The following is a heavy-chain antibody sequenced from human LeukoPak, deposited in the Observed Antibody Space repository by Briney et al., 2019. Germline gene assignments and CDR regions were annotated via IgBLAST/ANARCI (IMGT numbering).Heavy chain of an antibody. J-gene: IGHJ4*02. D-gene: IGHD3-22*01. CDR3: ARATNYYDSSGYAD. V-gene: IGHV1-18*01. Sequence: GASVKVSCKASGYTFTSYGISWVRQAPGQGLEWMGWISAYNGNTNYAQKLQGRVTMTTDTSTSTAYMELRSLRSDDTAVYYCARATNYYDSSGYADWGQGTLVTVSS. CDR2: ISAYNGNT. CDR1: GYTFTSYG.